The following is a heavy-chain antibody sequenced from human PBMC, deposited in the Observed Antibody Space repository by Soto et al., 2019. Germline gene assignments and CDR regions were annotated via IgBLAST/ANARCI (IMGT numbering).Heavy chain of an antibody. CDR3: ASLSLYSSSSRPVHLYYYGMDV. J-gene: IGHJ6*02. CDR2: IDPSDSYT. D-gene: IGHD6-6*01. V-gene: IGHV5-10-1*01. CDR1: GYSFTSYW. Sequence: GESLKISCKGSGYSFTSYWISWVRQMPGKGLEWMGRIDPSDSYTNYSPSFQGHVTISADKSISTAYLQWSSLKASDTAMYYCASLSLYSSSSRPVHLYYYGMDVWGQGTTVTVSS.